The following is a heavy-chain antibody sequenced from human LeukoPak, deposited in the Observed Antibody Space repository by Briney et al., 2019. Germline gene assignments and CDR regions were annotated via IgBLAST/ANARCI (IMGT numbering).Heavy chain of an antibody. CDR3: ARDVRGIVVAPAARTYYMDV. Sequence: GRSLSLSRAASLFTLISYAIHGVRQAPGKGLDYVSAITSNGGSTYYANSVKSRFTISRDNSKNTLYLQMGSLRAEDMAVYYCARDVRGIVVAPAARTYYMDVWGKGTTVTVSS. D-gene: IGHD2-2*01. V-gene: IGHV3-64*01. CDR1: LFTLISYA. J-gene: IGHJ6*03. CDR2: ITSNGGST.